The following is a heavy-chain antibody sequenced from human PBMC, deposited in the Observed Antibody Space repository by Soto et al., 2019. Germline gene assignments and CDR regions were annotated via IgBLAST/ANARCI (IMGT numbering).Heavy chain of an antibody. Sequence: QITLKESGPTLVKPTQTLTLTCTVSGFSLMTSGVGVGWFRQPPGKALEWLALIYRDDDQRYRPSLKSRLTITKDNSKNQVVLTMTNMDPVDTATYYCPHTAASGPYWETFNYWGQGTLVTVSS. CDR3: PHTAASGPYWETFNY. CDR1: GFSLMTSGVG. V-gene: IGHV2-5*02. D-gene: IGHD1-26*01. J-gene: IGHJ4*02. CDR2: IYRDDDQ.